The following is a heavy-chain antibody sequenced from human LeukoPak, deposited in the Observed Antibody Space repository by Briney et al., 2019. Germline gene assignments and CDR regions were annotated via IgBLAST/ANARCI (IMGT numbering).Heavy chain of an antibody. CDR2: IYYIGST. Sequence: PSETLSLTCTVSGGSITSYFWSWIRQPPGKGLEWIGYIYYIGSTNYNPSLKSRVTISVDTSKNQFSLKLSSVTAADTAVYYCARTSSPYYYMDVWGKGTTVTVSS. V-gene: IGHV4-59*01. CDR3: ARTSSPYYYMDV. J-gene: IGHJ6*03. CDR1: GGSITSYF.